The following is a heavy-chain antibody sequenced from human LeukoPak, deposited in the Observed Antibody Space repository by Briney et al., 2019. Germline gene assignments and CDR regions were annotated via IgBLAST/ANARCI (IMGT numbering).Heavy chain of an antibody. CDR2: IYYSGST. CDR3: ARDVSCGGDCYSAELDY. J-gene: IGHJ4*02. V-gene: IGHV4-39*07. D-gene: IGHD2-21*02. Sequence: SETLCLTCTVSGGSMSSSSYYWGWIRQTPGKVLEWIESIYYSGSTYYNPSLKSRVTISVDTSKNQFSLKLSSVTAADTAVYYCARDVSCGGDCYSAELDYWGQGTLVTVSS. CDR1: GGSMSSSSYY.